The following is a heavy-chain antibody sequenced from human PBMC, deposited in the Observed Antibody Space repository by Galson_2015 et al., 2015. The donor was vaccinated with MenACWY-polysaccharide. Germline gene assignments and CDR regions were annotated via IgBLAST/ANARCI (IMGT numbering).Heavy chain of an antibody. D-gene: IGHD6-19*01. J-gene: IGHJ4*02. Sequence: SCKASGYTFTTYDINWVRQATGQGLEWMGWMNPNSGNTGYAQKFQGRVTMTRDTSISTAFMELSSLRSEDTAVYYCARGGGGVPGRDHWGQGTLVTVSS. V-gene: IGHV1-8*01. CDR2: MNPNSGNT. CDR3: ARGGGGVPGRDH. CDR1: GYTFTTYD.